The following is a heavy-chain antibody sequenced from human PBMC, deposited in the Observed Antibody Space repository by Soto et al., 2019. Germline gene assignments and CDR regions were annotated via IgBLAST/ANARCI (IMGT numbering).Heavy chain of an antibody. V-gene: IGHV1-69*05. J-gene: IGHJ4*02. CDR3: AKRDVVVPAAMGFFDY. CDR1: GGTFSSYA. Sequence: SVKVSCKASGGTFSSYAISWVRQAPGQGLEWMGGIIPIFGTANYADSVKGRFTISRDNSKNTLYLQMNSLRAEDTAVYYCAKRDVVVPAAMGFFDYWGQGTLVTVSS. CDR2: IIPIFGTA. D-gene: IGHD2-2*01.